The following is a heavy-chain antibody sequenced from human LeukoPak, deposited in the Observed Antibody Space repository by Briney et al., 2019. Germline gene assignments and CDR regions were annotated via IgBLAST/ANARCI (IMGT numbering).Heavy chain of an antibody. V-gene: IGHV5-51*01. CDR2: IFPGDSDT. CDR1: GYSFINYW. J-gene: IGHJ4*02. D-gene: IGHD6-19*01. CDR3: ATLAVAGSGTFDY. Sequence: GESLKISCQASGYSFINYWIGWVRQMPGKGLEWMGIIFPGDSDTRYSPSFQGQVTISADKSISTAYLQWSSLKASDTAMHYCATLAVAGSGTFDYWGQGTLVTVSS.